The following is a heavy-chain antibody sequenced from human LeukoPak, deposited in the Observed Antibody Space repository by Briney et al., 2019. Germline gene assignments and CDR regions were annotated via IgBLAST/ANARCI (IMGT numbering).Heavy chain of an antibody. CDR3: AKGSITMVRGAPAYGMDV. CDR1: GFTVSSYD. CDR2: IGDGGGST. V-gene: IGHV3-23*01. D-gene: IGHD3-10*01. Sequence: GGSLRLSCAASGFTVSSYDMTWVRQAPGKGLEWVSSIGDGGGSTYADSVKGRFTISRDSSKNPLYLQMNSLRAEDTAIYYCAKGSITMVRGAPAYGMDVWGQGTTVTVSS. J-gene: IGHJ6*02.